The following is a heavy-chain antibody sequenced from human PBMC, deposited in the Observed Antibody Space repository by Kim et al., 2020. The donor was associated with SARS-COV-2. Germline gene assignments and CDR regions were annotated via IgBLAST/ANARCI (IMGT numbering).Heavy chain of an antibody. CDR2: ISYDGSNK. J-gene: IGHJ4*02. CDR1: GFTFSSYG. CDR3: ARDRLDAYFDY. V-gene: IGHV3-33*05. Sequence: LSLTCAASGFTFSSYGMHWVRQAPGKGLEWVAVISYDGSNKYYADSVKGRFTISRDNSKNTLYLQMNSLRAEDTAVYYCARDRLDAYFDYWGQGTLVTVSS. D-gene: IGHD2-21*01.